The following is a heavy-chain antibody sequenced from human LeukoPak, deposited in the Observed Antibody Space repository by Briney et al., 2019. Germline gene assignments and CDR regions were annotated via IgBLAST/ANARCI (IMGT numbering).Heavy chain of an antibody. CDR1: GYTFTSYG. CDR2: ISAYNGNT. V-gene: IGHV1-18*01. Sequence: ASVKVSCKASGYTFTSYGISWVRQAPGQGLEWMGWISAYNGNTNYAQKLQGRVTMTTDTSTSTAYMELRSLRSDDTAVYYCARVSALRWLRFFVYWGQGTLVTVSS. D-gene: IGHD5-12*01. CDR3: ARVSALRWLRFFVY. J-gene: IGHJ4*02.